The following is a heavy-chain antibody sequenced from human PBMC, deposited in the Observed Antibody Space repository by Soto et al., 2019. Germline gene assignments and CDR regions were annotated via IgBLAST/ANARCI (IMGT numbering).Heavy chain of an antibody. CDR3: ARGSHGARVSFDY. CDR2: IIPIFGTT. Sequence: ASVKVSCKASGGTFSSYAINWVRQAPGQGLEWMGGIIPIFGTTNYAQIFQGRVTITADKSTSTAYMELSSLRSEDTAVYYCARGSHGARVSFDYWGQGTLVTVSS. CDR1: GGTFSSYA. J-gene: IGHJ4*02. V-gene: IGHV1-69*06. D-gene: IGHD6-6*01.